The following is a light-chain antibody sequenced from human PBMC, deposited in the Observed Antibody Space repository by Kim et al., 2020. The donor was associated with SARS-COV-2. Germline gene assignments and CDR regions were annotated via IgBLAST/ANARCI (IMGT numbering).Light chain of an antibody. Sequence: GKTVAISCTRRRGSMGDNDGQWYQRRRGGVPTAVIYEDAQRPSGVSDRFSGAMDNSCNSASLTISGLRTEDEAGYYCQSYNRDNVLFGGGTQLTVL. CDR2: EDA. V-gene: IGLV6-57*03. CDR1: RGSMGDND. CDR3: QSYNRDNVL. J-gene: IGLJ2*01.